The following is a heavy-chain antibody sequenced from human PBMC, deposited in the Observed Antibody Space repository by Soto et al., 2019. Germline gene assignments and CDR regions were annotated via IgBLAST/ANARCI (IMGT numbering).Heavy chain of an antibody. CDR2: ISYDGSNK. CDR3: AKSSTGSSWIPYYYYYYGMDV. J-gene: IGHJ6*02. V-gene: IGHV3-30*18. D-gene: IGHD6-13*01. CDR1: GFTFSSYG. Sequence: SLRLSCAASGFTFSSYGMHWVRQAPGKGLEWVAVISYDGSNKYYADSVKGRFTISRDNAKNTLYLQMNSLRAEDTAVYYCAKSSTGSSWIPYYYYYYGMDVWGQGTTVTVSS.